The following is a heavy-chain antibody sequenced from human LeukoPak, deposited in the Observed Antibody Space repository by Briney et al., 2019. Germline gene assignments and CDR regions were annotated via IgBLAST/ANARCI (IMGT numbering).Heavy chain of an antibody. J-gene: IGHJ4*02. D-gene: IGHD6-13*01. Sequence: QAGGSLRLSCAASGFTFSRYGLHWVRQAPGKGLEWVAVIANDGKDKKYADSVKGRFSISRDNSKSTLYLQMNSLRAEDTGVYYCARDAEYSSSWYRDSSGWYLGYWGQGTLVTVSS. V-gene: IGHV3-30*03. CDR1: GFTFSRYG. CDR3: ARDAEYSSSWYRDSSGWYLGY. CDR2: IANDGKDK.